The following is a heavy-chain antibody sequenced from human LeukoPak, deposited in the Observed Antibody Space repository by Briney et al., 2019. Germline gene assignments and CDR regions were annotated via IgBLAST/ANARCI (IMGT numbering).Heavy chain of an antibody. Sequence: ASVKVSCKASGYTFTGYYMHWVRQAPGQGLEWMGWINPNSGGTNYAQKFQGRVTMTRDTSISTAYTELSRLRSDDTAVYYCARDEEGYSSSWYYWGQGTLVTVSS. J-gene: IGHJ4*02. D-gene: IGHD6-13*01. CDR3: ARDEEGYSSSWYY. CDR1: GYTFTGYY. CDR2: INPNSGGT. V-gene: IGHV1-2*02.